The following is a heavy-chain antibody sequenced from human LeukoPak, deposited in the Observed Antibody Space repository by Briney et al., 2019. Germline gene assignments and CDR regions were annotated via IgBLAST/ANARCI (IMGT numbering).Heavy chain of an antibody. J-gene: IGHJ4*02. CDR2: IYPGNSDT. Sequence: GESLKISCKGSGYSFTSYWIGWVRQMPGKGLEWMGIIYPGNSDTRYSPSFQGHVTISADKSISTAFLQWSSLKASDTARYYCARNSAAMSDYWGQGTLVTVSS. D-gene: IGHD5-18*01. CDR3: ARNSAAMSDY. V-gene: IGHV5-51*01. CDR1: GYSFTSYW.